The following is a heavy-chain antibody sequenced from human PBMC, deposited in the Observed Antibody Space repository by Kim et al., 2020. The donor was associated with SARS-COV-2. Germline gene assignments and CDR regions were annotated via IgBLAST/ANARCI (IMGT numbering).Heavy chain of an antibody. J-gene: IGHJ3*02. V-gene: IGHV4-34*01. Sequence: NPSLKSRVTISVDTSKIQFSLKLSSVTAADTAVYYCARGSAVTTENAFDIWGQGTMVTVSS. CDR3: ARGSAVTTENAFDI. D-gene: IGHD4-17*01.